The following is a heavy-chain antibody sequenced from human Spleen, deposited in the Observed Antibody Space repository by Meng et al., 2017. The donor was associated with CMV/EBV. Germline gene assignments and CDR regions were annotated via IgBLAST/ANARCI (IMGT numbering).Heavy chain of an antibody. CDR2: IYPGDSHI. CDR3: ARHPLLDYYFDY. V-gene: IGHV5-51*01. D-gene: IGHD3-10*01. J-gene: IGHJ4*02. CDR1: GYTFTNNW. Sequence: GGSLRLSCRASGYTFTNNWIGWVRQMPGKGLEWIGLIYPGDSHITYSPSFQGQVTISADTSINTAYLQWSSLKASDTAMYYCARHPLLDYYFDYWGQGTLVTVSS.